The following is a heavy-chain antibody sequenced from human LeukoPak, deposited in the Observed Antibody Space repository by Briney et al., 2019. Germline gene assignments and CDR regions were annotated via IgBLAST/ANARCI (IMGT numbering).Heavy chain of an antibody. CDR1: GFTFSSYS. V-gene: IGHV3-48*01. CDR2: ISSSSSTI. Sequence: GGSLRLSCAASGFTFSSYSMNWVRQAPGKGLGWVSYISSSSSTIYYADSVKGRFTISRDNAKNSLYLQMNSLRAEDTAVYYCARDGVAKVRGVIRYWGQGTLVTVSS. D-gene: IGHD3-10*01. J-gene: IGHJ4*02. CDR3: ARDGVAKVRGVIRY.